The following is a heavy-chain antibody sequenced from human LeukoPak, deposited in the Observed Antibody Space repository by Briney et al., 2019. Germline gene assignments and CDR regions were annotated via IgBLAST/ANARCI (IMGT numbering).Heavy chain of an antibody. CDR1: GYSFTTYW. CDR3: ARNAQQQNWFDP. J-gene: IGHJ5*02. CDR2: INPGDSTT. D-gene: IGHD1/OR15-1a*01. V-gene: IGHV5-51*01. Sequence: GESLKISCKGSGYSFTTYWIGWVRQMPGKGLEWMGIINPGDSTTKYSPSFQGQVTTSADKSISTAYLQWSSLKASDTAIYYCARNAQQQNWFDPWGQGTLVTVSP.